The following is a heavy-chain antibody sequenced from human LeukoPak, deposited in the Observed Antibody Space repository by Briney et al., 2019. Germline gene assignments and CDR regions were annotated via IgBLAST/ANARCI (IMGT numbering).Heavy chain of an antibody. D-gene: IGHD6-6*01. CDR1: GGSISSYY. CDR2: IYTSGST. J-gene: IGHJ4*02. Sequence: SETLSLTCTVSGGSISSYYWSWIRQPAGKGLEWIGRIYTSGSTNYNPSLKSRVTMPVDTSKNQFSLKLSSVTAADTAVYYCARDPGSSPGGYFDYWGQGTLVTVSS. CDR3: ARDPGSSPGGYFDY. V-gene: IGHV4-4*07.